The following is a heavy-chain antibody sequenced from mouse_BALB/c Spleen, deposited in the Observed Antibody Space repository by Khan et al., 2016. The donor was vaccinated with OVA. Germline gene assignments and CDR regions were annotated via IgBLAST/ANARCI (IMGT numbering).Heavy chain of an antibody. CDR1: GYTFTSYT. V-gene: IGHV1-4*01. CDR2: INPSNGYT. J-gene: IGHJ3*01. D-gene: IGHD2-14*01. CDR3: VRDGAYCRNDGALAY. Sequence: VQLKESGAELARPGASVKMSCKASGYTFTSYTIHWIKMRPGQGLEWIGYINPSNGYTNYNQKFKDKVTLTVDISSTTAYLQLSSLTSDDSAVYNCVRDGAYCRNDGALAYWGLGTLVTVSA.